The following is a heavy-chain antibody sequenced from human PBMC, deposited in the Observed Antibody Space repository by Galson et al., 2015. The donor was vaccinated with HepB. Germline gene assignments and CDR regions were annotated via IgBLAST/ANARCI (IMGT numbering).Heavy chain of an antibody. J-gene: IGHJ3*01. V-gene: IGHV3-9*01. Sequence: SLRLSCAASGFIFDDYTMHWVRQVPGKGLEWVSRISWNSGNIGYADSVKGRFTISRDNAENSLTLQMDSLTAEETALYYCVKDMGHGDYGWAFDVWGQGTMVIVSS. CDR2: ISWNSGNI. D-gene: IGHD4-17*01. CDR1: GFIFDDYT. CDR3: VKDMGHGDYGWAFDV.